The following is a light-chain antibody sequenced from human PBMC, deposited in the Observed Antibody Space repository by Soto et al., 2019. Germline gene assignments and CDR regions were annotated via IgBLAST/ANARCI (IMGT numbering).Light chain of an antibody. CDR1: SSNIGAGYD. CDR2: GIS. CDR3: QSYDSSLSGWV. V-gene: IGLV1-40*01. Sequence: QSVLTQPPSVSGAPGQRVTISCTGNSSNIGAGYDVHWYQQLPGTAPKLLIYGISNRPSGVPDRFSGSKSGTSASLAITGLQAEDEADYYCQSYDSSLSGWVFGGGTKLTVL. J-gene: IGLJ3*02.